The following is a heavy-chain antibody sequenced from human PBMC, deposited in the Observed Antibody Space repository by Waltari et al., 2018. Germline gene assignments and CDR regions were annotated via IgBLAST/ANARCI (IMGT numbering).Heavy chain of an antibody. CDR3: AKDPGKRLYYYYGMDV. D-gene: IGHD3-10*01. CDR2: ISWNSGSI. J-gene: IGHJ6*02. Sequence: EVQLVESGGGLVQPGSALSRSGAASGSTSSAYAPPWGRPPPRKGLEWVSGISWNSGSIGYADSVKGRFTISRDNAKNSLYLQMNSLRAEDTALYYCAKDPGKRLYYYYGMDVWGQGTTVTVSS. CDR1: GSTSSAYA. V-gene: IGHV3-9*02.